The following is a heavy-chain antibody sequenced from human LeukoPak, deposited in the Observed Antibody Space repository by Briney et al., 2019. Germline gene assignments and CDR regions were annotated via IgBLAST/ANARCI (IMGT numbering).Heavy chain of an antibody. CDR3: TRDRGKYFPFDY. CDR2: IRSKAHAGTT. D-gene: IGHD1-26*01. V-gene: IGHV3-49*04. J-gene: IGHJ4*02. CDR1: GFTFSSYS. Sequence: GGSLRPSCAASGFTFSSYSMNWVRQAPGKGLEWVGFIRSKAHAGTTEYAASVKGRFTISRDDSKSIAYLQMNSRKTEDTAVYYCTRDRGKYFPFDYWGQGTLVTVSS.